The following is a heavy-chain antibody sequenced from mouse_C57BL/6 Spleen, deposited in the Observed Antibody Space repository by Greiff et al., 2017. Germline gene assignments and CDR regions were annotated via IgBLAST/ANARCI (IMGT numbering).Heavy chain of an antibody. CDR2: IYPGDGDT. CDR1: GYAFSSYW. CDR3: ARGYYGSSSDY. J-gene: IGHJ2*01. Sequence: LQESGASVKISCKASGYAFSSYWMNWVKQRPGKGLEWIGQIYPGDGDTNYNGKFKGKATLTADKSSSTAYMQLSSLTSEDSAVYFCARGYYGSSSDYWGQGTTLTVSS. D-gene: IGHD1-1*01. V-gene: IGHV1-80*01.